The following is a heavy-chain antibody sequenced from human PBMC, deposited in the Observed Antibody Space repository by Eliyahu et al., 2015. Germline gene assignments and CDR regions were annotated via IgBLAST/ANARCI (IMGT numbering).Heavy chain of an antibody. D-gene: IGHD3-3*01. CDR3: ARVYYDFSDGYHRPMEADY. CDR1: GYKFTSFG. J-gene: IGHJ4*02. V-gene: IGHV1-18*01. Sequence: QARLVQSGPEMKRSGAPVRVXCKASGYKFTSFGXAWFRQAPGQGLEWMGWIIPYSEDTKYSEHFHDRVTLTTDTLTTTSYMELRRLRSDDTAVYYCARVYYDFSDGYHRPMEADYWGQGTLVTVFS. CDR2: IIPYSEDT.